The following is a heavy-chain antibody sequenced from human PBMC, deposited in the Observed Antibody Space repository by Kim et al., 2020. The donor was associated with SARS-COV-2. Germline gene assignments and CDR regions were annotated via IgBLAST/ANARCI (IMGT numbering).Heavy chain of an antibody. CDR1: GFTFTSSA. CDR3: AADLTAAAGKVQDY. V-gene: IGHV1-58*01. J-gene: IGHJ4*02. D-gene: IGHD6-13*01. Sequence: SVKVSCKASGFTFTSSAVQWVRQARGQRLEWIGWIVVGSGNTNYAQKFQERVTITRDMSTSTAYMELSSLRSADTAVYYCAADLTAAAGKVQDYWGQGTLVTVSS. CDR2: IVVGSGNT.